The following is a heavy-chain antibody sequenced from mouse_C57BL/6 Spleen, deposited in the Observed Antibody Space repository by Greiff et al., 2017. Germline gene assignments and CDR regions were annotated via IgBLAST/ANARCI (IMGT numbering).Heavy chain of an antibody. CDR2: IDPENGDT. V-gene: IGHV14-4*01. Sequence: VQLQQSGAELVRPGASVKLSCTASGFNIKDDYMHWVKQRPEQGLEWIGWIDPENGDTEYASKFQGKATITADTSSNTAYLQLSSLTSEDTAVYYCTTRRVDYWGQGTTLTVSS. CDR3: TTRRVDY. J-gene: IGHJ2*01. CDR1: GFNIKDDY.